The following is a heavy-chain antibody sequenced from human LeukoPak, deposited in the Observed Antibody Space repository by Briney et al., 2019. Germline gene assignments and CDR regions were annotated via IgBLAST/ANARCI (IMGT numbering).Heavy chain of an antibody. V-gene: IGHV3-48*03. CDR2: ISSSGSTI. D-gene: IGHD3-22*01. CDR3: ARGGYYDSSGYTDYFDY. Sequence: GGSLRLSCAASGFTFSSYEMNWVRQAPGKGLEWVSYISSSGSTIYYADSVKGRFTISRDNAKNSLYLQMNSLRAEDTAVYYCARGGYYDSSGYTDYFDYWGQGTLVTVSS. CDR1: GFTFSSYE. J-gene: IGHJ4*02.